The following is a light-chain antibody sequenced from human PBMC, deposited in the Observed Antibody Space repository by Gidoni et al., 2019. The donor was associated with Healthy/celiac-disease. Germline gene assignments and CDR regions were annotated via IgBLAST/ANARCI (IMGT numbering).Light chain of an antibody. V-gene: IGLV2-11*01. Sequence: QSALTQPRSVSGSPGQSVTSSCTGTSSDVGGYNYVSWYQQHPGKAPKLMIYDVSKRPSGVPDRFSGSKSGNTASLTISGLQAEDEADYYCCSYAGSYTLKVFGGGTKLTVL. J-gene: IGLJ2*01. CDR1: SSDVGGYNY. CDR3: CSYAGSYTLKV. CDR2: DVS.